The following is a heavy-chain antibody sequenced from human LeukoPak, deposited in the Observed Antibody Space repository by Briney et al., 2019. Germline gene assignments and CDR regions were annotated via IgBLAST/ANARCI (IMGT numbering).Heavy chain of an antibody. CDR2: ISGSGGST. CDR1: GFTFISYG. Sequence: PGGTLRLSCAASGFTFISYGMSWVRQAPGKGLEWVSAISGSGGSTYYADSVKGRFTISRDNSKNTLYLQMNSLRAEDTAVYYCAKESQWLVPAEFDYWGQGTLVTVSS. V-gene: IGHV3-23*01. D-gene: IGHD6-19*01. J-gene: IGHJ4*02. CDR3: AKESQWLVPAEFDY.